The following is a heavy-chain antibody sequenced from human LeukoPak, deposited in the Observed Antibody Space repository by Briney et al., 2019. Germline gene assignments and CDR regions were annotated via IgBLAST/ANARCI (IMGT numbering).Heavy chain of an antibody. D-gene: IGHD1-20*01. V-gene: IGHV4-39*01. CDR2: ISYSGST. Sequence: SETLSLTCTVSGGSINSATYFWGWIRQPPGKGLEWVGSISYSGSTYYTPSLKSRVTISIDTSKNQFSLKLRSVIAADTAVYFCARRITGTTSDSFDYWGPGVLVTVSS. CDR3: ARRITGTTSDSFDY. CDR1: GGSINSATYF. J-gene: IGHJ4*02.